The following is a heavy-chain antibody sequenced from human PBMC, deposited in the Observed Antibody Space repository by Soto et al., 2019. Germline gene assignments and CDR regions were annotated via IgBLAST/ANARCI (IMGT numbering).Heavy chain of an antibody. CDR3: ANLPLYGSGFDC. CDR2: ISWNGTAT. V-gene: IGHV3-9*01. J-gene: IGHJ4*02. D-gene: IGHD3-10*01. Sequence: DAQLVESGGGLVQPGRSLRLSCVASGFTFDAYAIHGVRHAPGKGLEWVSGISWNGTATGYADSVKGRFTISRDNAKIYLYLQMSSLRTEDTAIYHCANLPLYGSGFDCWGQGTLVTLSS. CDR1: GFTFDAYA.